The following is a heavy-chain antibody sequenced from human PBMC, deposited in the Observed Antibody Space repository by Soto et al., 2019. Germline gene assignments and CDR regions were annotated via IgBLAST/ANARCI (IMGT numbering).Heavy chain of an antibody. CDR1: GFTFSSYW. J-gene: IGHJ4*02. Sequence: PGWSLRLSCAASGFTFSSYWMHWVRQAPGKGLVWVSLINSDESSTSYADSVKGRFTISRDNAKNTLYLQMNSLRAEDTAVYYCASLWGSSGWYYFDYWGQGTMATVSS. CDR3: ASLWGSSGWYYFDY. D-gene: IGHD6-19*01. CDR2: INSDESST. V-gene: IGHV3-74*01.